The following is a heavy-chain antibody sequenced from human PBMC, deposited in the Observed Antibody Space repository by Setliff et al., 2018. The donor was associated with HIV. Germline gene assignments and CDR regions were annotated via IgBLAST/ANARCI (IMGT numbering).Heavy chain of an antibody. J-gene: IGHJ5*02. CDR2: MNPNSGNT. Sequence: ASVKVSCQASGYTFTSYDIHWVRQATGQGLEWMGWMNPNSGNTGYAQKFRGRVTMTRNTSISTAYMELSSLRSEDTAVYYCARGIGISSSWDSLGWYNWFDPWGQGTLVTVSS. CDR3: ARGIGISSSWDSLGWYNWFDP. V-gene: IGHV1-8*01. D-gene: IGHD6-13*01. CDR1: GYTFTSYD.